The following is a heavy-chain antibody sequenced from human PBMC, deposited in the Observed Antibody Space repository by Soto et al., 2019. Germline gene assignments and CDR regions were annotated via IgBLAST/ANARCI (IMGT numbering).Heavy chain of an antibody. J-gene: IGHJ4*02. CDR1: GYTFPSYY. D-gene: IGHD1-26*01. CDR3: GRGRSGQIVVFY. Sequence: EASVQVSCKASGYTFPSYYMHCVRQAPEQGPEWMGEIGPESGATRYAQKFQGRVTMTRDTSITTVYMELKNLSPDDTAVYYCGRGRSGQIVVFYWGQGTPVTVSS. CDR2: IGPESGAT. V-gene: IGHV1-2*02.